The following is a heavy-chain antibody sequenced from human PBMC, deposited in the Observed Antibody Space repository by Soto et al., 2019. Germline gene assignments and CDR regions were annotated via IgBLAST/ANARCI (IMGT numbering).Heavy chain of an antibody. V-gene: IGHV1-46*01. CDR2: INPNGGST. D-gene: IGHD6-19*01. Sequence: AXEKVAFKACGHALRTYYIHWVAQSPGQGPEWMGIINPNGGSTAYAQKFQGRLTMTRDTSTSTVYMELSSLRSDDTAVYYCARGRYNSEYFGDSYFDLWGQGNMVTVSS. CDR1: GHALRTYY. CDR3: ARGRYNSEYFGDSYFDL. J-gene: IGHJ4*02.